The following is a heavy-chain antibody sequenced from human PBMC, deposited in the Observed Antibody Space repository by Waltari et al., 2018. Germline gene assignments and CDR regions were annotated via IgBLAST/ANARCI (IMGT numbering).Heavy chain of an antibody. CDR1: GFTFSSYG. D-gene: IGHD6-13*01. J-gene: IGHJ6*02. CDR3: ARDRAPRQQYFMDV. V-gene: IGHV3-30*02. Sequence: QVQLVESGGGVVQPGGSLRLSCAASGFTFSSYGMHWVRQAPGKGLEWVAFIRYDGSNKYYADSVKGRFTISRDNSKNSLYLQMNSLRAEDTAVYYCARDRAPRQQYFMDVWGQGTTVTVSS. CDR2: IRYDGSNK.